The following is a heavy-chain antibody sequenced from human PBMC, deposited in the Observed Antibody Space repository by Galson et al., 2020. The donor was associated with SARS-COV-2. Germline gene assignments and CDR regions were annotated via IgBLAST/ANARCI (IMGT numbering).Heavy chain of an antibody. V-gene: IGHV4-39*01. Sequence: RQPPGKGLEWIGTIYSSGSTYYNPSLKSRVTIFVDASKNQLSLKLSSATATDTAVYYCARRTTYSGSWDFDYWGQGTLVTVSS. CDR2: IYSSGST. D-gene: IGHD6-13*01. J-gene: IGHJ4*02. CDR3: ARRTTYSGSWDFDY.